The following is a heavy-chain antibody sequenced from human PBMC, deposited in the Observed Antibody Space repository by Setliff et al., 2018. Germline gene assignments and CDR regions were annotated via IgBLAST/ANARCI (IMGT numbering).Heavy chain of an antibody. J-gene: IGHJ6*03. CDR3: AKGGSVGATSYYYYYMDV. CDR1: GFTFSSYA. V-gene: IGHV3-23*01. D-gene: IGHD1-26*01. CDR2: ISHSDNSI. Sequence: HPGGSLRLSCAASGFTFSSYAMSWIRQAPGKGLEWVAYISHSDNSIYYADSVKGRFTISRDNSKNTLYLQMNSLRAEDTAVYYCAKGGSVGATSYYYYYMDVWGKGTTVTVSS.